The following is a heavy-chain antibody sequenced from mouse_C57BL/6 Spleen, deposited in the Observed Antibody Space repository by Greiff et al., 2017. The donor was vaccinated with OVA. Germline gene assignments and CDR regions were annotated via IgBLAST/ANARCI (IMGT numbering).Heavy chain of an antibody. V-gene: IGHV1-69*01. CDR2: IDPSDSYT. J-gene: IGHJ2*01. CDR1: GYTFTSYW. Sequence: QVQLQQPGAELVMPGASVKLSCKASGYTFTSYWMHWVKQRPGQGLEWIGEIDPSDSYTNYNQKFKGKSTLTVDKSSSTAYMQLSSLTSEDSAVYYCARGDDYDYWGQGTTLTVSS. CDR3: ARGDDYDY. D-gene: IGHD2-4*01.